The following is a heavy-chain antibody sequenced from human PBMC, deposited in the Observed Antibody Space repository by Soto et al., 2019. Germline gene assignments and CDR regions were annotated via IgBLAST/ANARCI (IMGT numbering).Heavy chain of an antibody. CDR3: ASASYYSGYDVDPHGMDV. Sequence: GGSLRLSCAASGFTFSTYEMNWVRQAPGKGLEWVSYISSSGTTIYYAGSVKGRFTISRDDAKDSLYLQMNSLRVEDTAVYYCASASYYSGYDVDPHGMDVWGQGTTVTVSS. CDR2: ISSSGTTI. CDR1: GFTFSTYE. J-gene: IGHJ6*02. V-gene: IGHV3-48*03. D-gene: IGHD5-12*01.